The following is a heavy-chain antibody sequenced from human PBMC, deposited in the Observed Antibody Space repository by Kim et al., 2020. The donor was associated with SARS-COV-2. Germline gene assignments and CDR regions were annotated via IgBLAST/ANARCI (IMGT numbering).Heavy chain of an antibody. D-gene: IGHD4-4*01. V-gene: IGHV3-21*01. CDR1: GFTFSSYS. CDR2: ISSSSSYI. CDR3: ARERMTTVIGLGYYYYGMDV. J-gene: IGHJ6*02. Sequence: GGSLRLSCAASGFTFSSYSMNWVRQAPGKGLEWVSSISSSSSYIYYADSVKGRFTISRDNAKNSLYLQMNSLRAEDTAVYYCARERMTTVIGLGYYYYGMDVWGQGTTVTVSS.